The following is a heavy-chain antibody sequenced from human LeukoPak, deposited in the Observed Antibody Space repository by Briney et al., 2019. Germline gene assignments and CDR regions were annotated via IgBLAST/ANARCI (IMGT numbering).Heavy chain of an antibody. Sequence: GGSLSLSCAASGFTFSSYAMHWVRQAPGKGLEWVAVISYDGSNKYYADSVKGRFTISRDNSKNTLYLQMNSLRAEDTAVYYCAKDLFSWYLVPFPLDYWGQGTLVTVSS. CDR3: AKDLFSWYLVPFPLDY. CDR2: ISYDGSNK. D-gene: IGHD6-13*01. J-gene: IGHJ4*02. CDR1: GFTFSSYA. V-gene: IGHV3-30-3*01.